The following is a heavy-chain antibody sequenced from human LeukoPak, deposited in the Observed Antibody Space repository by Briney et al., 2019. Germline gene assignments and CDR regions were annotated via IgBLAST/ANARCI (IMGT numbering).Heavy chain of an antibody. J-gene: IGHJ4*02. CDR3: AKGFDFWRGLYYFDH. V-gene: IGHV3-23*01. D-gene: IGHD3-3*01. CDR1: GLTFTDHG. CDR2: ISGSGGVT. Sequence: PGGSLRLSCAASGLTFTDHGLSWVRQAPGKGLEWVSSISGSGGVTLYADSVKGRFAISRDNSRSSVYLQMNGLRAEDTAVYYCAKGFDFWRGLYYFDHWGQGTLVTVSS.